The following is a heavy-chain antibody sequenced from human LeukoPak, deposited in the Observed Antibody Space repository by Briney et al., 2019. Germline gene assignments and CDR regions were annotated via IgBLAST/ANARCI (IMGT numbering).Heavy chain of an antibody. D-gene: IGHD3-22*01. J-gene: IGHJ4*02. CDR2: INPNSGGT. V-gene: IGHV1-2*02. Sequence: ASVKVSCKASGYTFTGYYMHWLRQAPGQGLEWMGWINPNSGGTNYAQKFQGRVTMTRDTSISTAYMELSRLRSDDTAVYYCARDLAYYDSSGYYFDYWGQGTLVTVSS. CDR3: ARDLAYYDSSGYYFDY. CDR1: GYTFTGYY.